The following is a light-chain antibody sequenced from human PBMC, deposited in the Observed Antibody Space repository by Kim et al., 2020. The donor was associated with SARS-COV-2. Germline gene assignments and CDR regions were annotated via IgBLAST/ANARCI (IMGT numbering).Light chain of an antibody. CDR2: GAS. Sequence: SPGERATVSCRASQSFSSRSLAWSQQKPGQAPRLLIYGASSRATGIPDRFSGSGSATDFTLTISRLEPEDYAVYYCQQYATTVLTFGGGTKVDIK. CDR3: QQYATTVLT. V-gene: IGKV3-20*01. J-gene: IGKJ4*01. CDR1: QSFSSRS.